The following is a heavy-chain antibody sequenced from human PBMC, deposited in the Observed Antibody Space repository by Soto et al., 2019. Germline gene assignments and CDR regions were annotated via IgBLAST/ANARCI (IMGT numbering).Heavy chain of an antibody. CDR3: ARDLQLGMGGPLNAFDI. Sequence: GASVKVSCKASGYTFTGYYMHWVRQAPGQGLEWMGWTNPNSGGTNYAQKFQGWVTMTRDTSISTAYMELSRLRSDDTAVYYCARDLQLGMGGPLNAFDIWGQGTMVTVSS. D-gene: IGHD6-6*01. V-gene: IGHV1-2*04. CDR2: TNPNSGGT. J-gene: IGHJ3*02. CDR1: GYTFTGYY.